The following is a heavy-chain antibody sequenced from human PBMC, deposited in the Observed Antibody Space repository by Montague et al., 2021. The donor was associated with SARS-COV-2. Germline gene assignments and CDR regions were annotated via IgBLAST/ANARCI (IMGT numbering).Heavy chain of an antibody. CDR3: ARGGYYDFWSGYRSHYYYYIDV. D-gene: IGHD3-3*01. CDR1: GFTFSSYW. Sequence: SLRLSCAASGFTFSSYWMHWVRQAPGKGLVWVSRINSDGSSTSYADSVKGRFTISRDNAKNTLYLQMNSLRAEDTAVYYCARGGYYDFWSGYRSHYYYYIDVWGKGTTVTVSS. V-gene: IGHV3-74*01. J-gene: IGHJ6*03. CDR2: INSDGSST.